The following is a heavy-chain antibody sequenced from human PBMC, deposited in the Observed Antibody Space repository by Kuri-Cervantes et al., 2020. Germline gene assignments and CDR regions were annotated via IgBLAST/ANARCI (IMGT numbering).Heavy chain of an antibody. CDR1: GGTFSSYA. J-gene: IGHJ6*03. D-gene: IGHD1-1*01. V-gene: IGHV1-69*05. CDR3: ARGTFLGYYYMDV. CDR2: IIPIFGTA. Sequence: SGKVSWKASGGTFSSYAISWVRQAPGQGLEWMGGIIPIFGTANYAQKFQGRVSMTRNTSISTAYMELSSLRSEDTAVYYCARGTFLGYYYMDVWGKGTTVTVSS.